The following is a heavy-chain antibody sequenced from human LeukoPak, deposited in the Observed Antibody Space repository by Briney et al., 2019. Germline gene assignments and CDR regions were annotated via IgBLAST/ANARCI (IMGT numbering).Heavy chain of an antibody. CDR1: GGSISGYY. CDR2: IYTSGST. V-gene: IGHV4-4*07. J-gene: IGHJ4*02. D-gene: IGHD3-22*01. CDR3: ARNFNAMDSSGSAFDY. Sequence: PSETLSLTCTVSGGSISGYYWSWIRQPAGKGLEWIGRIYTSGSTNYNPSLKSRVTMSVDTSKNQFSLKLSSVTAADTAVYYCARNFNAMDSSGSAFDYWGQGTLVTVSS.